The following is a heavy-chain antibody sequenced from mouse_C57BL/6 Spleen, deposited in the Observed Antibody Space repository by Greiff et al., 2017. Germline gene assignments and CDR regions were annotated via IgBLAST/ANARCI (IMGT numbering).Heavy chain of an antibody. V-gene: IGHV1-22*01. J-gene: IGHJ2*01. CDR3: AREGLITTVPFDY. Sequence: VQLQQSGPELVKPGASVKMSCKASGYTFTDYNMHWVKQSHGKSLEWIGYINPNNGGTSYNQKFKGKATLTVNKSSSTAYMELRSLTSEDSAVYYCAREGLITTVPFDYWGQGTTRTVSS. CDR1: GYTFTDYN. D-gene: IGHD1-1*01. CDR2: INPNNGGT.